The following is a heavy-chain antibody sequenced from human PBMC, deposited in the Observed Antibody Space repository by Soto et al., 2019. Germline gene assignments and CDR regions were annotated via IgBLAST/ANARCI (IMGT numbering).Heavy chain of an antibody. D-gene: IGHD2-2*01. J-gene: IGHJ5*02. CDR3: AIHGTEFFCSSTICQYLYNWFVP. CDR2: IYYSGST. Sequence: SSETLSLTCTASGGSISSYYWSWIRQPPGKGLEWIGYIYYSGSTNYNPSLKSRVTISVDTSKNQFSLKLSSVTAADTAVYYCAIHGTEFFCSSTICQYLYNWFVPWGQAPLFTDPS. V-gene: IGHV4-59*08. CDR1: GGSISSYY.